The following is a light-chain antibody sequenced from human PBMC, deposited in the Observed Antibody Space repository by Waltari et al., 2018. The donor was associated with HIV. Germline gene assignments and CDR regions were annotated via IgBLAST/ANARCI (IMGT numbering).Light chain of an antibody. Sequence: QSVLTQPPSASGTPAQRVTISCSGSSSNIGRNYVYWYQQLPGTTPKLLIYRNNQRPSGVPDRFSGSKSGTSTSLAISGLRSEDEADYYCAAWDDSLSAPVFGGGTKLTVL. CDR1: SSNIGRNY. CDR3: AAWDDSLSAPV. CDR2: RNN. J-gene: IGLJ3*02. V-gene: IGLV1-47*01.